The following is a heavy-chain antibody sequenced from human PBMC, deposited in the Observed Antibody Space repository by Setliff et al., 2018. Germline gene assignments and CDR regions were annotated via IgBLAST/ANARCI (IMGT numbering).Heavy chain of an antibody. V-gene: IGHV4-59*08. CDR3: ARAAGYSSSWYHYYYGMDV. Sequence: SETLSLTCSVSVVSFKSHYWSWIRQSPGKGLEWIGYIFYNGATDYNPSFKSRVTMSVDASQNQFSLKLSSVTAADTAVYYCARAAGYSSSWYHYYYGMDVWGQGTTVTVSS. J-gene: IGHJ6*02. CDR1: VVSFKSHY. CDR2: IFYNGAT. D-gene: IGHD6-13*01.